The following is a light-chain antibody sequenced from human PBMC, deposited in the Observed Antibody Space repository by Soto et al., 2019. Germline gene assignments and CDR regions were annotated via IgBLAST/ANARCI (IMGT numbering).Light chain of an antibody. CDR3: SSHGGGNNFV. J-gene: IGLJ1*01. CDR2: EVT. Sequence: QSVLTQPPSASGSPGQSVAISCTGTSXDIGAYNYVSWYQQHPGKVPKLIIYEVTNRPSGVPDRFSASKSGNTASLTVSGLQAEDEADYYCSSHGGGNNFVFGTGTKVTVL. CDR1: SXDIGAYNY. V-gene: IGLV2-8*01.